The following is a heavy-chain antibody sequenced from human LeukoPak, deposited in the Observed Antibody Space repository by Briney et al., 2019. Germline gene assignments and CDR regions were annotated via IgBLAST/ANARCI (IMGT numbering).Heavy chain of an antibody. CDR3: ARGPHYSSRYYYH. Sequence: GGALRLSCVASGFIFSNYTRNWVGQAPGKGVEGVSSISSSSRYIYYADSVKGGLTIYRDKAKNSLYLHMNSLRAEATAAYYCARGPHYSSRYYYHWGQGTLVTVSS. CDR2: ISSSSRYI. J-gene: IGHJ5*02. CDR1: GFIFSNYT. V-gene: IGHV3-21*01. D-gene: IGHD3-22*01.